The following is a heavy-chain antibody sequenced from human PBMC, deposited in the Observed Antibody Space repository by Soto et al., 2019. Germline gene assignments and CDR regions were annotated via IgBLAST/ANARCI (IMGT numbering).Heavy chain of an antibody. V-gene: IGHV3-74*01. D-gene: IGHD3-3*01. CDR3: VRDFGSSDF. J-gene: IGHJ4*02. Sequence: GGSLRLSCAASGFTFSNYWIHWVRQAPGKGPMWVSRINGVGTYTNYADSVRGRFSISRDNSENTVYLQMNSLRAEDTAMYYCVRDFGSSDFWGQGTPVTVSS. CDR2: INGVGTYT. CDR1: GFTFSNYW.